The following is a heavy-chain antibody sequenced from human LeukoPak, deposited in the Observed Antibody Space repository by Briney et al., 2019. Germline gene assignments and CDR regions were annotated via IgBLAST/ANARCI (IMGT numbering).Heavy chain of an antibody. Sequence: GGSLRLSCAASGFAVGSNYLTWVRQAPGKGLEWVSAISGSGGSTYYADSVKGRFTISRDNSKNTLYLQMNSLRTGDTAVYYCAKDPHCSSTSCYTSNCFDPWGQGTLVTVSS. V-gene: IGHV3-23*01. CDR1: GFAVGSNY. CDR3: AKDPHCSSTSCYTSNCFDP. D-gene: IGHD2-2*02. CDR2: ISGSGGST. J-gene: IGHJ5*02.